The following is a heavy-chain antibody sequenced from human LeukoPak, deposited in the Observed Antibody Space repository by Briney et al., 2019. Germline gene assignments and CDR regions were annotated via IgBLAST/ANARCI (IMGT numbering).Heavy chain of an antibody. D-gene: IGHD6-13*01. CDR3: AKDRAAASYYYYYMDV. CDR1: GFTFDDYA. J-gene: IGHJ6*03. Sequence: GGSLRLSCAASGFTFDDYAMHWVRQAPGKGLEWVSLISWDGGSTYYADSVKGRFTISRDNSKNSLYLQMNSLRAEDTALYYCAKDRAAASYYYYYMDVWGKRTTINVSS. CDR2: ISWDGGST. V-gene: IGHV3-43D*03.